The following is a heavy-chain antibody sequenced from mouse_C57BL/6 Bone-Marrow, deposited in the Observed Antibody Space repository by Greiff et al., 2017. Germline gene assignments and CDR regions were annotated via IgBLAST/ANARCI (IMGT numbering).Heavy chain of an antibody. CDR2: IDPSNSYT. CDR1: GYTFTSYW. Sequence: VQLQQPGAELVMPGASVKLSCTASGYTFTSYWMHWVKQRPGQGLEWIGEIDPSNSYTNYNQKFKGKSTLTVDKSSSTAYMQLSSLTSEDAAVYYCARLGGGYWGQGTTLTVSS. J-gene: IGHJ2*01. D-gene: IGHD1-1*02. CDR3: ARLGGGY. V-gene: IGHV1-69*01.